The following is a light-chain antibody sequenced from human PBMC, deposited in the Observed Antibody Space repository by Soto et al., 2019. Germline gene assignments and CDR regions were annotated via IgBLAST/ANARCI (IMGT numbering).Light chain of an antibody. CDR2: GAS. CDR3: QQYNNWPPLWS. CDR1: QSVSSN. J-gene: IGKJ1*01. Sequence: EIVMTQCPATLSVSPGERATLSCRASQSVSSNLAWYQQKPGQAPRLLIYGASTRATGIPARFSGSGSGTEFTLTISSLQSEDFAVYYCQQYNNWPPLWSFGQGTKVEIK. V-gene: IGKV3-15*01.